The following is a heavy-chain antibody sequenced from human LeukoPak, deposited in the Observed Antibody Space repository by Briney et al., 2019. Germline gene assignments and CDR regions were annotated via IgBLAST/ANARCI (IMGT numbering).Heavy chain of an antibody. D-gene: IGHD3-9*01. J-gene: IGHJ4*02. Sequence: SVTVSCKSSGGTFSSYAISWVRQAPGQGLEWMGGIIPIFGTANYAQKFQGRVTITADESTSTAYMELSSLRSEDTAVYYCATSPMTGPYYFDYWGQGTLVTVSS. CDR1: GGTFSSYA. CDR3: ATSPMTGPYYFDY. V-gene: IGHV1-69*13. CDR2: IIPIFGTA.